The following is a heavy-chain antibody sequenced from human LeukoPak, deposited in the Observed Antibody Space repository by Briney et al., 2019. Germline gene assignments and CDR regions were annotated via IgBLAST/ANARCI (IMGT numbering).Heavy chain of an antibody. CDR3: SRGEVDGPDFDY. CDR1: GYTFTDYY. D-gene: IGHD1-26*01. J-gene: IGHJ4*02. Sequence: RASVKVSCRASGYTFTDYYIHWVRQAPGQGLEWMGWINPNSATNYAQKFQARVTMTRDTSISTAYMELSRLTSDDMAVYYCSRGEVDGPDFDYWGQGTLVTVSS. V-gene: IGHV1-2*02. CDR2: INPNSAT.